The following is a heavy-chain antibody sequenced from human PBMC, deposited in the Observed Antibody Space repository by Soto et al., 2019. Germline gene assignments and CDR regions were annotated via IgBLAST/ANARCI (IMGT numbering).Heavy chain of an antibody. CDR2: ISYDGSNK. V-gene: IGHV3-30*04. D-gene: IGHD6-19*01. J-gene: IGHJ6*02. CDR3: ARYQVPQSVAGILHYYHGMDV. CDR1: GFTFSSYA. Sequence: GGSLRLSCAASGFTFSSYAMHWVRQAPGKGLEWVAVISYDGSNKFYADSVKGRFTISRDNSKYTLHLQMNSLRAEDTAVYCCARYQVPQSVAGILHYYHGMDVWGQGTTVTVSS.